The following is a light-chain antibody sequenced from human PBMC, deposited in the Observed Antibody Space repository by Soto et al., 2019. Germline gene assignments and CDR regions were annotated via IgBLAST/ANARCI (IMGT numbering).Light chain of an antibody. CDR3: QQYNSYAWT. Sequence: DIQMTQSPSTLSAVGDRVTITCRASQSISSWLAWYQQKPGKAPKLLIYDASSLESGVPSRFSGSGSGTEFTLTISSLQPDDFATYYCQQYNSYAWTFGQGTKVEIK. CDR1: QSISSW. J-gene: IGKJ1*01. CDR2: DAS. V-gene: IGKV1-5*01.